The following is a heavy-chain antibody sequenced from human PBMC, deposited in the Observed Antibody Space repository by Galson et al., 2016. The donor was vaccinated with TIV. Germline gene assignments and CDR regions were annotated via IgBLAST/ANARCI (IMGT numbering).Heavy chain of an antibody. J-gene: IGHJ6*03. Sequence: SVKVSCKASGYIFTDYYLHWVRQAPGQGLEWMGWINPKSGDTNYAQKFQGRVTMTRDTSISTAYMELSRLRSDDTAVYYCAGGMLRFNYFHSYIMDVWGKGTPDTVSS. CDR2: INPKSGDT. CDR3: AGGMLRFNYFHSYIMDV. V-gene: IGHV1-2*02. D-gene: IGHD3-3*01. CDR1: GYIFTDYY.